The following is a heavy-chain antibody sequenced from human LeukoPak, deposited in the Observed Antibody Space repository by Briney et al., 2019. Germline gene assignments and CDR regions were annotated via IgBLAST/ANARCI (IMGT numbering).Heavy chain of an antibody. J-gene: IGHJ4*02. CDR2: INHSGST. CDR3: ARVDPRPLDYYDSSGDPLNNFDY. CDR1: GGSFSGYY. Sequence: SPSETLSLTCAVYGGSFSGYYWSWIRQPPGKGLEWIGEINHSGSTNYNPSLKSRVTISVDTSKNQFSLKLSSVTAADTAVYYCARVDPRPLDYYDSSGDPLNNFDYWGQGTLVTVSS. D-gene: IGHD3-22*01. V-gene: IGHV4-34*01.